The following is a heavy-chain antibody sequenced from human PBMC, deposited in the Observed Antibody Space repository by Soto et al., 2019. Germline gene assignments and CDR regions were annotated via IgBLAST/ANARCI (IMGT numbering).Heavy chain of an antibody. V-gene: IGHV3-13*01. CDR1: GFTFSSYD. Sequence: EVQLVESGGGLVQPGGSLRLSCAASGFTFSSYDMHWVRQATGKGLEWVSAIGTAGDTYYPGSVKGRFTISRENAKNSLYLQMNSLRAGDTAVYYCARGKGKCSGGSCYALFTYWYFDLWGRGTLVTVSS. CDR3: ARGKGKCSGGSCYALFTYWYFDL. CDR2: IGTAGDT. D-gene: IGHD2-15*01. J-gene: IGHJ2*01.